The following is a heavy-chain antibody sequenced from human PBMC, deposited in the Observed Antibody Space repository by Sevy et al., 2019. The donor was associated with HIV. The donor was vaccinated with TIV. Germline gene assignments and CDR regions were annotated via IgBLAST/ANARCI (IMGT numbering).Heavy chain of an antibody. CDR1: GYSISSGYY. Sequence: SETLSLTCAVSGYSISSGYYWGWIRQPPGKGLEWIGSIYHSGSTYYNPSLKSRVTISVDTSKNQFSRKLSSVTAADTAVYYCASMGIAVAGHDAFDIWGQGTMVTVSS. CDR2: IYHSGST. V-gene: IGHV4-38-2*01. CDR3: ASMGIAVAGHDAFDI. D-gene: IGHD6-19*01. J-gene: IGHJ3*02.